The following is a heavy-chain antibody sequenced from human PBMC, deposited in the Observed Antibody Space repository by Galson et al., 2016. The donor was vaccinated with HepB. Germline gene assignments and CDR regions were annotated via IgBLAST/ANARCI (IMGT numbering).Heavy chain of an antibody. J-gene: IGHJ4*02. CDR2: IDPRSGGT. Sequence: SVKVSCKASGYILTGYYVHWVRQAPGQGLEWMGWIDPRSGGTTYAENFQGRVTMTRDTSINTAYMETSRLRSADTAVYYCARLRRIVTTGSWSSPSYFDYWGQGTLVTVSS. CDR1: GYILTGYY. CDR3: ARLRRIVTTGSWSSPSYFDY. V-gene: IGHV1-2*02. D-gene: IGHD1-26*01.